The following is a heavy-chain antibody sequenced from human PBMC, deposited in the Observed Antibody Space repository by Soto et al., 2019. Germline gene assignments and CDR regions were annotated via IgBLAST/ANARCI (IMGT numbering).Heavy chain of an antibody. Sequence: EVQLLESGGDLVQPGGSLRLSCAASGFSFSSYAMGWVRQAPGKGLDWVSSISAGGDGTYYADSVKGRFTISRDNSKNTVYLQMTSLRADDTAVYYCAGGGRYPHYWGPGTLVTVSS. CDR3: AGGGRYPHY. D-gene: IGHD1-26*01. J-gene: IGHJ4*02. V-gene: IGHV3-23*01. CDR2: ISAGGDGT. CDR1: GFSFSSYA.